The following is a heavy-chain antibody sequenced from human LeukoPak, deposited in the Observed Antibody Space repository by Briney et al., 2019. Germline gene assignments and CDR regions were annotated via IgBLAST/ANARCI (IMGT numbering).Heavy chain of an antibody. V-gene: IGHV3-74*01. Sequence: GGSLRLSCAASGLAFSAYKMHWVRQAPRKGLVWISRISTDGYTTDYADFVQGRFTASRDNTKNTWSLEMNSLRAEDTAVYYCVVGGSPGYWGQGTLVTVSS. D-gene: IGHD2-15*01. CDR2: ISTDGYTT. CDR3: VVGGSPGY. CDR1: GLAFSAYK. J-gene: IGHJ4*02.